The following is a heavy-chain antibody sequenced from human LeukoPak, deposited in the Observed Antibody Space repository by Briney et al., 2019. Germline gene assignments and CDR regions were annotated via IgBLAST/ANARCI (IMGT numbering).Heavy chain of an antibody. CDR1: GGSISSGGYS. D-gene: IGHD1-26*01. V-gene: IGHV4-30-2*01. Sequence: SETLSLTCAVSGGSISSGGYSWSWIRQPPGKGLEWIGYIYHSGSTYYNPSLKSRVTISVDRSKNQFSLKLSSVTAADTAVYYCARVVEGELPDYWGQGTLVTVSS. CDR3: ARVVEGELPDY. J-gene: IGHJ4*02. CDR2: IYHSGST.